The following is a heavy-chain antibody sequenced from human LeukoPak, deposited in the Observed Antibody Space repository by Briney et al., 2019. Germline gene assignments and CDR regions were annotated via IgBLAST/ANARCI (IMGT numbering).Heavy chain of an antibody. Sequence: GGSLRLSCAASGFTFSNYGMHWVRQAPGKGLEWVAVLSSDGSNKYCADSVKGRFTISRDNSKNTLYLQMNSLRGEDTAVYYCAKRAFDNPRAGDRTDYWGQGTLDTVSS. D-gene: IGHD2-21*02. CDR2: LSSDGSNK. CDR1: GFTFSNYG. CDR3: AKRAFDNPRAGDRTDY. V-gene: IGHV3-30*18. J-gene: IGHJ4*02.